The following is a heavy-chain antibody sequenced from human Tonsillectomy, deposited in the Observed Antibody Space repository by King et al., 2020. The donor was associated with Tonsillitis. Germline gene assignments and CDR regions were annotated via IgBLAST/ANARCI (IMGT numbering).Heavy chain of an antibody. Sequence: QLVQSGAEVKKPGASVKVSCKASGYTFTDYSMHWVRQAPGQGLEWMGWINPNSGGTNYAQKFQGRVTMTRDTSITTAYMELSRLRPDDTAVYYCAREGWEVLGVGDYWGQGTLVTVSS. CDR2: INPNSGGT. CDR1: GYTFTDYS. V-gene: IGHV1-2*02. J-gene: IGHJ4*02. D-gene: IGHD1-26*01. CDR3: AREGWEVLGVGDY.